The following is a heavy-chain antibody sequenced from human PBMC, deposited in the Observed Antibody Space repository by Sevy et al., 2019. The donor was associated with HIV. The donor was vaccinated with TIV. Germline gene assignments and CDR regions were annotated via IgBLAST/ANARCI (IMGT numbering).Heavy chain of an antibody. V-gene: IGHV4-59*01. Sequence: SETLSLTCTVSGGSISSYYWSWIRQPPGKGLEWIGYIYYSGSTNYNPSLKSRVTISVDTSKNQFSLRLSSVTAADTAVYYCARAGYYDSSGYYSPDAFDIWGQGTMVTVSS. CDR1: GGSISSYY. J-gene: IGHJ3*02. CDR2: IYYSGST. CDR3: ARAGYYDSSGYYSPDAFDI. D-gene: IGHD3-22*01.